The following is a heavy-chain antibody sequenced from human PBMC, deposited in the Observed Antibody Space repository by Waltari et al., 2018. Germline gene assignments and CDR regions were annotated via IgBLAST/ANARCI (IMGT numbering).Heavy chain of an antibody. Sequence: QVQLQQWGAGLLKPSETLSLTCAGYGGSFSGYYWSWIRQPPGKGLEWIGEINHSGSTNYNPSLKSRVTISVDTSKNQFSLKLSSVTAADTAVYYCARARSGSYYNYWGQGTLVTVSS. V-gene: IGHV4-34*01. CDR2: INHSGST. CDR3: ARARSGSYYNY. J-gene: IGHJ4*02. D-gene: IGHD1-26*01. CDR1: GGSFSGYY.